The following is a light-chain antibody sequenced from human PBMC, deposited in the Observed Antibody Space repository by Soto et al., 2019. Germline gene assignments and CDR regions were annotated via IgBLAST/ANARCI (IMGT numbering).Light chain of an antibody. CDR2: DAS. Sequence: DIQMTQSPSTLSASIGDRVTITCRASESINRWLARYQQKPGKAPKLLIYDASTLGSGVPSGFSGSGSGTEFTLTISSLQPDDFATYYCQQYKIYATFGQGTKVDIK. V-gene: IGKV1-5*01. CDR3: QQYKIYAT. CDR1: ESINRW. J-gene: IGKJ1*01.